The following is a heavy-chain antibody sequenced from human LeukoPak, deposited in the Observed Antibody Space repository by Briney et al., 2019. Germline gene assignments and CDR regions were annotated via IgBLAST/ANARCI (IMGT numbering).Heavy chain of an antibody. CDR3: VRIPYYGADSDLAAFDI. CDR2: IYYTGST. CDR1: GGSISSNSYF. V-gene: IGHV4-39*07. D-gene: IGHD4-23*01. J-gene: IGHJ3*02. Sequence: SETLSLTCTVSGGSISSNSYFWSWIRQPPGKGLEWIANIYYTGSTYYNPSLKSRLTISMDTSTNQFSLKLTSVTAADTAMYYCVRIPYYGADSDLAAFDIWGQGTMVTVSS.